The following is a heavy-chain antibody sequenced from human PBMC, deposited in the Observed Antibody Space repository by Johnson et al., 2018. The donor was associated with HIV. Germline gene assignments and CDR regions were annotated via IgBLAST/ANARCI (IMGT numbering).Heavy chain of an antibody. CDR2: IKQDGGEK. CDR1: GFTFSSYW. D-gene: IGHD3-22*01. V-gene: IGHV3-7*05. Sequence: VQLVESGGGLVQPGGSLRLSCATSGFTFSSYWMSWVRQAPGKGLDWVANIKQDGGEKYYVDSVKGRFTISRDDSKNTLYLQMNSLKTEDTAVYYCTTGSSGSNAVDIWGQGTMVTVSS. J-gene: IGHJ3*02. CDR3: TTGSSGSNAVDI.